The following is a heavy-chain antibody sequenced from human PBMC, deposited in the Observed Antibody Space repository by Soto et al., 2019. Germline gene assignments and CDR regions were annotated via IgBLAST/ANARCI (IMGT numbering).Heavy chain of an antibody. CDR2: IWYDGSNK. CDR3: ARDPAPYYDFWSGYYHGDFDY. Sequence: GGSLRLSCAASGFTFSSYGMHWVRQAPGKGLEWVAVIWYDGSNKYYADSVKGRFTISRDNSKNTLYLQMNSLRAEDTAVYYCARDPAPYYDFWSGYYHGDFDYWGQGTLVTVSS. D-gene: IGHD3-3*01. J-gene: IGHJ4*02. V-gene: IGHV3-33*01. CDR1: GFTFSSYG.